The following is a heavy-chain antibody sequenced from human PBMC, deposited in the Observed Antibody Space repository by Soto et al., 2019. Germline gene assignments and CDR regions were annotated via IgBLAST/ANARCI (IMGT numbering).Heavy chain of an antibody. CDR1: GFTFSSSA. J-gene: IGHJ4*02. CDR3: AKDRHYPRDYFHY. V-gene: IGHV3-23*01. CDR2: VSANGQGI. Sequence: PVGSLRLSCAASGFTFSSSAISWVSQAPGKGLEWVSAVSANGQGIYYADSVRGRFTISRDNSKNTVFLRMDSLSAEDTAVYYCAKDRHYPRDYFHYWGQGTLVTVSS. D-gene: IGHD3-10*01.